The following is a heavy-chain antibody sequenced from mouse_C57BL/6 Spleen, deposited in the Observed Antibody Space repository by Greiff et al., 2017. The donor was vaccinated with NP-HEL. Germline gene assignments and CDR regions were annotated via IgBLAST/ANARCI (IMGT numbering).Heavy chain of an antibody. CDR1: GYTFTNYW. CDR2: IYPGGGYT. J-gene: IGHJ2*01. CDR3: ARLGNDSFDY. Sequence: QVHVKQSGAELVRPGTSVKMSCKASGYTFTNYWIGWAKQRPGHGLEWIGDIYPGGGYTNYNEKFKGKATLTADKSSSTAYMQFSSLTSADSAIYYCARLGNDSFDYWGQGTTLTVSS. V-gene: IGHV1-63*01. D-gene: IGHD2-2*01.